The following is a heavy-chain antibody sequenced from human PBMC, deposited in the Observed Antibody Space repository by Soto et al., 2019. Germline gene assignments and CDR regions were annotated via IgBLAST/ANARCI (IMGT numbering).Heavy chain of an antibody. CDR2: IYYSGST. CDR3: ARAVATGGFWFDP. V-gene: IGHV4-59*01. D-gene: IGHD5-12*01. Sequence: ASETLSLTCTVSGGSISSYYWSWIRQPPGKGLEWIGYIYYSGSTNYNPSLKSRVTISVDTSKNQFSLKLSSVTAADTAVYYCARAVATGGFWFDPWGQGTLVTVSS. J-gene: IGHJ5*02. CDR1: GGSISSYY.